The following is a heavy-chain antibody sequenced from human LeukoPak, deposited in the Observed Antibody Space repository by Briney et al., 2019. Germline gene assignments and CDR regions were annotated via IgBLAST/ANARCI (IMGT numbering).Heavy chain of an antibody. J-gene: IGHJ5*02. CDR2: IKQDGSET. Sequence: GGSLRLSCAASGFTFNNYWMNWVRQAPGKGLEWVANIKQDGSETYYVDSVKGRFTISRDNAKNSVYLQMNSLRAEDTAVYYCARDVTYDFWSGYSERNNWFDPWGQGTLVTVSS. V-gene: IGHV3-7*01. D-gene: IGHD3/OR15-3a*01. CDR1: GFTFNNYW. CDR3: ARDVTYDFWSGYSERNNWFDP.